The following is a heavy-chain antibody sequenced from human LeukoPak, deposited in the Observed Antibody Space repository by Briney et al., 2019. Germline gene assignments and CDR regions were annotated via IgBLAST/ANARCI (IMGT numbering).Heavy chain of an antibody. CDR2: IYYTGST. V-gene: IGHV4-59*01. J-gene: IGHJ6*03. CDR3: ARDPYGSGSNYYYYMDV. Sequence: SETLSLTCSISGASISSYYWSWIRQPPGKGLEWIGYIYYTGSTNYNPSLKRRVTISVDTSKTQFSLKLRSVTAADTAVYYCARDPYGSGSNYYYYMDVWGKGTTVTVSS. CDR1: GASISSYY. D-gene: IGHD3-10*01.